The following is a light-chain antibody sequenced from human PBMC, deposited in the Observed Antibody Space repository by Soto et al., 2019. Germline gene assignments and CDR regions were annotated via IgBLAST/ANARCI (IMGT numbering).Light chain of an antibody. J-gene: IGKJ3*01. CDR2: DAS. CDR1: QDVDNW. Sequence: IQMTQSPSTLSASVGDRVTITCRASQDVDNWLAWYQQKPGKAPKLLIYDASSLARGVPSRFSGSGSGTEFTLSISSLQRDDFATYYCQQYNSYLFGPGTKVDIK. CDR3: QQYNSYL. V-gene: IGKV1-5*01.